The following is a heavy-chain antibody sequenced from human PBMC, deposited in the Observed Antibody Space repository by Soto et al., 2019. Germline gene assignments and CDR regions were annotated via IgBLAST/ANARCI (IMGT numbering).Heavy chain of an antibody. D-gene: IGHD3-3*01. CDR1: GFTFSSYS. CDR3: ARNLSQGYYDFWSGYYTSYYYYYMDV. Sequence: VAPGGALRRCCAASGFTFSSYSMNWVRKAQGKGLEWGSYISSSTIYYADSVKGRFTISRDNAKNSLYLQMNSLRAEDTAVYYCARNLSQGYYDFWSGYYTSYYYYYMDVWGKGTTVTVSS. V-gene: IGHV3-48*01. CDR2: ISSSTI. J-gene: IGHJ6*03.